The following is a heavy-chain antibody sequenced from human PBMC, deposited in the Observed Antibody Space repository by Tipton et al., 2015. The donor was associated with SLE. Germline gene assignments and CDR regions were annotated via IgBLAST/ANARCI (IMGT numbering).Heavy chain of an antibody. D-gene: IGHD1-1*01. CDR1: AFRFSSYW. V-gene: IGHV3-7*01. CDR3: ASATWSGRGY. J-gene: IGHJ4*02. CDR2: IKEDGSEK. Sequence: SLRLSCAASAFRFSSYWMNWVRQGPGKGLEWVTSIKEDGSEKYYVDSVKGRFTISRDNAKNSLYLQINSLRAEDTAVYYCASATWSGRGYWGQGTLVTVSS.